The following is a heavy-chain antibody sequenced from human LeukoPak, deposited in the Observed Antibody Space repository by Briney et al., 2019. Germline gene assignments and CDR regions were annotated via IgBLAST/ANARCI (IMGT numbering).Heavy chain of an antibody. V-gene: IGHV4-34*01. CDR1: GGSFSGYY. J-gene: IGHJ4*02. CDR3: ARRRGYSALDY. D-gene: IGHD5-18*01. CDR2: INHSGST. Sequence: SEILSLTCAVYGGSFSGYYWSWIRQPPGKGLEWIGEINHSGSTNYNPSLKSRVTISVDTSKNQFSLKLSSVTAADTAVYYCARRRGYSALDYWGQGTLVTVSS.